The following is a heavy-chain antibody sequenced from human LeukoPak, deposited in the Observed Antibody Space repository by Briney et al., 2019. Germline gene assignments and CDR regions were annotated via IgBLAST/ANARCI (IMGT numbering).Heavy chain of an antibody. D-gene: IGHD2-2*01. V-gene: IGHV3-23*01. CDR1: GFTFSSYA. CDR2: IRGSGGST. Sequence: WGSLRLSCAASGFTFSSYAMGWVRQAPGKGLEWVSAIRGSGGSTYYADSVKGRFTISRDNSKNTLYLQMKSLRAEDTAVYYCARDFYCSRTSCYAPSFDYWGQGTLVTVSS. J-gene: IGHJ4*02. CDR3: ARDFYCSRTSCYAPSFDY.